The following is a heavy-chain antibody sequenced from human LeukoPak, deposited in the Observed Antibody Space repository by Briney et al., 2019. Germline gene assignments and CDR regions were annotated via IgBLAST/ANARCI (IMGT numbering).Heavy chain of an antibody. J-gene: IGHJ6*03. CDR1: GGSISSSSYY. CDR3: ARERDGSGYYMDV. V-gene: IGHV4-39*07. CDR2: IYYSGST. Sequence: PSETLSLTCTVSGGSISSSSYYWGWIRQPPGKGLEWIGSIYYSGSTYYNPSLKSRVTISVDTSKNQFSLKLSSVTAADTAVYYCARERDGSGYYMDVWGKGTTVTVSS. D-gene: IGHD3-10*01.